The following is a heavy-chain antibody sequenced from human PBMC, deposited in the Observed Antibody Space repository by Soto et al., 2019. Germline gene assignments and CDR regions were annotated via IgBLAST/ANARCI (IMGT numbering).Heavy chain of an antibody. D-gene: IGHD1-7*01. V-gene: IGHV6-1*01. CDR1: GDSVASNNAA. CDR3: AGTTSHYWYYMDV. CDR2: TYYRSRWYN. Sequence: SQTLSLTCAISGDSVASNNAAWNWIRQSPSRGLEWLGRTYYRSRWYNDYAVSVKSRITVNPDTSKNQFSLQLTSVTPEDTAVYYCAGTTSHYWYYMDVWGKGTTVTVSS. J-gene: IGHJ6*03.